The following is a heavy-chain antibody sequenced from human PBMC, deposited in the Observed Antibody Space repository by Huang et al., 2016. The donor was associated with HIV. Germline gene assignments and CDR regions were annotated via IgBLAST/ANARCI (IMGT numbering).Heavy chain of an antibody. Sequence: QVRLHQWGTGLVRPSETLSLTCAVYGGPLSGHYWSWVRLPPGGSLEWLGEVNPRGSANYNPALKRRISMSIGTSKKQFSLKLGSVTAADTALYYCARSLMGEDPFDIWGQGTLVTVSS. J-gene: IGHJ3*02. CDR1: GGPLSGHY. V-gene: IGHV4-34*01. D-gene: IGHD3-16*01. CDR2: VNPRGSA. CDR3: ARSLMGEDPFDI.